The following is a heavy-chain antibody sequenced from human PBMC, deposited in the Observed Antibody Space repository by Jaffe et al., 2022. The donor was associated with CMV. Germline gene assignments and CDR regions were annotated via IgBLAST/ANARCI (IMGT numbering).Heavy chain of an antibody. CDR2: IIPIFGTA. CDR1: GGTFSSYA. V-gene: IGHV1-69*01. J-gene: IGHJ6*02. CDR3: ARAEYDFWSGSPGTYYYYYYGMDV. D-gene: IGHD3-3*01. Sequence: QVQLVQSGAEVKKPGSSVKVSCKASGGTFSSYAISWVRQAPGQGLEWMGGIIPIFGTANYAQKFQGRVTITADESTSTAYMELSSLRSEDTAVYYCARAEYDFWSGSPGTYYYYYYGMDVWGQGTTVTVSS.